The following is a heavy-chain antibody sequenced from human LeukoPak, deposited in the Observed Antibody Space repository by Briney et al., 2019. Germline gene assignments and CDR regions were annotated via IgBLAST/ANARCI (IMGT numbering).Heavy chain of an antibody. J-gene: IGHJ4*02. Sequence: GGSLRLSCAASGFTVSRNYMSWVRQAPGKGLEWVSVIYSGGSTYYADSVKGRFTISRDNSKNTLYLQMNSLRAEDTAVYYCATPVHDASLDYWGQGTLVTVSS. D-gene: IGHD2-2*01. CDR1: GFTVSRNY. CDR2: IYSGGST. CDR3: ATPVHDASLDY. V-gene: IGHV3-66*01.